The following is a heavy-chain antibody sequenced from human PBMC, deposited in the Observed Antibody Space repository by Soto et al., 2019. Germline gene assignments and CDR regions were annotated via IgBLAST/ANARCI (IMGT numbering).Heavy chain of an antibody. CDR3: AKDRIAAYYDFWGGWFDP. J-gene: IGHJ5*02. D-gene: IGHD3-3*01. V-gene: IGHV3-23*01. Sequence: EVQLLESGGGLVQPGGSLRLSCAASGFTFSSYAMSWVRQAPGKGLEWVSAISGSGGSTYYADYVKGRFTISRDNSKNTLYLPMNCLRAEDTAVYCGAKDRIAAYYDFWGGWFDPGGQGTLVTVSS. CDR2: ISGSGGST. CDR1: GFTFSSYA.